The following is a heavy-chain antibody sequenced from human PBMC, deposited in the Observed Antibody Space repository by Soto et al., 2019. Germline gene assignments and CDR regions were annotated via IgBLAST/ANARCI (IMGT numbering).Heavy chain of an antibody. CDR1: GYTFTGYG. CDR3: ARAQGGYSGLPFDY. Sequence: GASVKVSCKASGYTFTGYGISWVRQAPGQGLEWMGWISAYNGNTNYAQKLQGRVTMTTDTSTSTAYMELRSLRSDDTAVYYCARAQGGYSGLPFDYWGQGTLVTVSS. CDR2: ISAYNGNT. J-gene: IGHJ4*02. V-gene: IGHV1-18*01. D-gene: IGHD5-12*01.